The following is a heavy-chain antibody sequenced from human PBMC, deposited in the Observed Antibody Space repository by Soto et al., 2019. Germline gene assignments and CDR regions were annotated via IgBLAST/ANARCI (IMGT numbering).Heavy chain of an antibody. CDR3: ARGDGTCDY. V-gene: IGHV3-21*01. CDR2: ISSRSSYI. Sequence: EVQLVESGGGLVKPGGSLRLSCAASGFTFSSYSMNWVRQAPGKGLEWVSSISSRSSYIYYADSVQGRFTISRDTANNSRYLPMNSLCAEDTAVYYCARGDGTCDYWGQGTLVTVSA. CDR1: GFTFSSYS. J-gene: IGHJ4*02.